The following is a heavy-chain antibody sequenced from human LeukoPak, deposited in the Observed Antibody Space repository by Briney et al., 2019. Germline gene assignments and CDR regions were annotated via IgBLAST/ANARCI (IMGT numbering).Heavy chain of an antibody. CDR2: ISSSSSYT. Sequence: GGSLILSCAASGFTFSDYYMSWIRQAPGKGLEWVSYISSSSSYTNYADSVKGRFTISRDNAKNSLYLQMNSLRAEDTAVYYCASPSSEYGDYFDYWGQGTLVTVSS. V-gene: IGHV3-11*03. D-gene: IGHD4-17*01. CDR1: GFTFSDYY. J-gene: IGHJ4*02. CDR3: ASPSSEYGDYFDY.